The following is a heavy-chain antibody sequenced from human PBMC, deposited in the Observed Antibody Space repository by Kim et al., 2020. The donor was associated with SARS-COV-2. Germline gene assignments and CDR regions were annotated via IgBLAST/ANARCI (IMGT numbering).Heavy chain of an antibody. CDR1: GYTFTGYY. CDR2: INPNSGGT. J-gene: IGHJ6*02. D-gene: IGHD2-2*01. CDR3: ARSIVVVPAAKGHYYYYGMDV. Sequence: ASVKVSCKASGYTFTGYYMHWVRQAPGQGLEWIGWINPNSGGTNYAQKFQGRVTMTRDTSISTAYMELSRLRSDDTAVYYCARSIVVVPAAKGHYYYYGMDVWGQGTTVTVSS. V-gene: IGHV1-2*02.